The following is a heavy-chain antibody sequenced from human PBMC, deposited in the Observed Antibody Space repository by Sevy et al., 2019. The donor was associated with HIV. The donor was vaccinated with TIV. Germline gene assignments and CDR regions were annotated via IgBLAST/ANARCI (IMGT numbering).Heavy chain of an antibody. J-gene: IGHJ4*02. D-gene: IGHD3-22*01. CDR2: ISSSSSYI. CDR3: ARVYYYDSSGYYPPFDY. V-gene: IGHV3-21*01. Sequence: GGSLRLSCAASGFTFSSYSMNWVRQAPGKGLEWVSSISSSSSYIYYADSVKGRFTISRDNANNSLYLQMNSLRAEDTAVYYCARVYYYDSSGYYPPFDYWGQGTLVTVSS. CDR1: GFTFSSYS.